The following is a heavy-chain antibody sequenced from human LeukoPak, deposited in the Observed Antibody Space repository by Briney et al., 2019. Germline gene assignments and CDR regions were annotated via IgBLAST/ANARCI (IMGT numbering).Heavy chain of an antibody. D-gene: IGHD3-10*01. V-gene: IGHV4-59*01. Sequence: SETLSLTCTVSGGSISNYYWSWIRQPPGKGLEWIGYIYYSGSTNYNPSLKSRVTISVDTSKNQFSLKLSSVTAADTAVYYCARAGQPPYYFDYWGQGTLVTVSS. CDR2: IYYSGST. CDR1: GGSISNYY. CDR3: ARAGQPPYYFDY. J-gene: IGHJ4*02.